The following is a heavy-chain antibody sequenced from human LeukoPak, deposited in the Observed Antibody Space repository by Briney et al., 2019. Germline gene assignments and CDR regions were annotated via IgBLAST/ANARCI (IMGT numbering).Heavy chain of an antibody. V-gene: IGHV3-30*04. CDR3: ARETFYYYDSSGYFDY. CDR1: GFTFSSYA. D-gene: IGHD3-22*01. J-gene: IGHJ4*02. Sequence: GGSLRLSCAASGFTFSSYAMHWVRQAPGKGLEGSAVISYDGSNKYYADSVKGRFTISRDNSKNTLYLQMSSLRAEDTAVYYCARETFYYYDSSGYFDYWGQGTLVTVSS. CDR2: ISYDGSNK.